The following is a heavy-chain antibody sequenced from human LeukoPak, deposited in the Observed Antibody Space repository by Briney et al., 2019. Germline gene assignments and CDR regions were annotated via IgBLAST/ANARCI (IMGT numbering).Heavy chain of an antibody. CDR2: INHSGST. V-gene: IGHV4-34*01. J-gene: IGHJ4*02. CDR3: SRVPQRRFDY. Sequence: SETLSLTCAVSGGSFSGYYWSWIRQPPGKGLEWIGEINHSGSTNYNPSLTSRVTISVDTSKNQFSLKLSSVTAADTAVYYCSRVPQRRFDYWGQGTLVTVSP. CDR1: GGSFSGYY.